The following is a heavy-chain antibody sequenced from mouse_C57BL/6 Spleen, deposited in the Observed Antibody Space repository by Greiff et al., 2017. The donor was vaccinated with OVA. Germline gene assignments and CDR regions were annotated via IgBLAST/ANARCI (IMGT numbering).Heavy chain of an antibody. CDR2: IDPSDSYT. V-gene: IGHV1-69*01. Sequence: VQLQQPGAELVMPGASVKLSCKASGYTFTSYWMHWVKQRPGQGLEWIGEIDPSDSYTNYNQKFKCKSTLTVDKSSSTAYMQLSSLTSEDSADYYCARRNYYGSERYFDVWGTGTTVTVSS. CDR1: GYTFTSYW. J-gene: IGHJ1*03. CDR3: ARRNYYGSERYFDV. D-gene: IGHD1-1*01.